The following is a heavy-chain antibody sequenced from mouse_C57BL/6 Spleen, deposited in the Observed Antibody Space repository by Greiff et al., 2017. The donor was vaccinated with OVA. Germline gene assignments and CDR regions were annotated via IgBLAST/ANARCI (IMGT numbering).Heavy chain of an antibody. Sequence: EVQRVESGGGLVKPGGSLKLSCAASGFTFSDYGMHWVRQAPEKGLEWVAYISSGSSTIYYADTVKGRFTISRDNAKNTLFLQMTSLRSEDTAMYYCARCITTVVAPVFDVWGTGTTVTVSS. D-gene: IGHD1-1*01. CDR3: ARCITTVVAPVFDV. V-gene: IGHV5-17*01. CDR2: ISSGSSTI. CDR1: GFTFSDYG. J-gene: IGHJ1*03.